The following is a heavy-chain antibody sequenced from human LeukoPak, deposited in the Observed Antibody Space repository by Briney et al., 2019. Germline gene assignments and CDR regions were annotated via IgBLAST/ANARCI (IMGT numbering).Heavy chain of an antibody. V-gene: IGHV3-21*01. CDR2: ISSSSRFI. CDR3: ARDLSGLDAFDI. Sequence: PGGSLRLSRAASGFSFSTYSMNWVRQAPGKGLEWVSSISSSSRFIYYADSVKGRVTISRDNAKNSLYLQMSSLRAEDTAVYYCARDLSGLDAFDIWGQGTMVTVSS. CDR1: GFSFSTYS. J-gene: IGHJ3*02.